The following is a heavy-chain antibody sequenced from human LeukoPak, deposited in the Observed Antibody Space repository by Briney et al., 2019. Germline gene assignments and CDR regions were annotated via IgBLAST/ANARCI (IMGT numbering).Heavy chain of an antibody. J-gene: IGHJ4*02. Sequence: SETLSLTCTVSGGSISSSSYYWGWIRQPPGKGLEWIGSIYYSGSTYYNPSLKSRVTISVDTSKNQFSLKLSSVTAADTAVYYCARVGGDVVVVPAAIALDYWGQGTLVTVSS. D-gene: IGHD2-2*02. CDR1: GGSISSSSYY. CDR2: IYYSGST. CDR3: ARVGGDVVVVPAAIALDY. V-gene: IGHV4-39*07.